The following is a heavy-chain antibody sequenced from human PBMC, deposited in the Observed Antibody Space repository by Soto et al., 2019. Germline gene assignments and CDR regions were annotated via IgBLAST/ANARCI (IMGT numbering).Heavy chain of an antibody. CDR1: GFTFSAYS. J-gene: IGHJ4*02. CDR3: AKDRRIAAAADFYFDS. D-gene: IGHD6-13*01. V-gene: IGHV3-48*01. CDR2: ISSRTNTI. Sequence: EVQLVESGGGLVQPGGSLRLSCAASGFTFSAYSMNWVRQAPGKGLEWVSYISSRTNTIYYADSVQGRFTISRDDAKNSLYLQMYSLRAEDMAVYYCAKDRRIAAAADFYFDSWGQGTLVTVSS.